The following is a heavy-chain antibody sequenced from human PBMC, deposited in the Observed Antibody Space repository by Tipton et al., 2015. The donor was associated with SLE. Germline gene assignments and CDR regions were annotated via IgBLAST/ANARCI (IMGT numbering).Heavy chain of an antibody. CDR2: IFSSGST. CDR1: GGSISSHY. V-gene: IGHV4-59*11. J-gene: IGHJ3*02. D-gene: IGHD2-2*01. CDR3: ARDSGGIVVIPGAPSAFDI. Sequence: TLSLTCAVYGGSISSHYWSWIRQPPGMGLEWIGYIFSSGSTKYNPSLKSRVTISIDTSKNQFFLKLRSVTAADTAVYYCARDSGGIVVIPGAPSAFDIWGQGTMVTFSS.